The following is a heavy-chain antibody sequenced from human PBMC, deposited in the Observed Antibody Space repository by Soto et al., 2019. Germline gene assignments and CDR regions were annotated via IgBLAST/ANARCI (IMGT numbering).Heavy chain of an antibody. J-gene: IGHJ6*02. CDR1: GYTFRNYA. V-gene: IGHV1-3*01. CDR3: ARDGPIYDILSARYFYGMDV. Sequence: RASVKVSCKANGYTFRNYAMHWVRQAPGQGLEWMGWINGGNGNTKYSQKFQGRVTITRDTSASTAYMELSSLRSEDTAVYYCARDGPIYDILSARYFYGMDVWGQGTTVTAP. CDR2: INGGNGNT. D-gene: IGHD3-9*01.